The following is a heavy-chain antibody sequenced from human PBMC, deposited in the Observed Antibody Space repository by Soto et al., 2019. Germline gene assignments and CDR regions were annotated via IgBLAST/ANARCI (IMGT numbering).Heavy chain of an antibody. Sequence: SETLSLTCSVSGASVSSYYWSWVRQPPGKGLEWIGYIYYIGAYNYNPSLKSRVTISVDTSKNQSSLKLTSVTAADTAVYYCARTPETRDWLDPWGQGTLVTVSS. V-gene: IGHV4-59*02. J-gene: IGHJ5*02. CDR1: GASVSSYY. CDR2: IYYIGAY. D-gene: IGHD1-7*01. CDR3: ARTPETRDWLDP.